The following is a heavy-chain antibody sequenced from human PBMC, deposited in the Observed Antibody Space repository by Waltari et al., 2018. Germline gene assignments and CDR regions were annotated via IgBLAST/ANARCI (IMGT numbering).Heavy chain of an antibody. Sequence: QVQLVQSGAEVKTPGSSVKVSCKASGGTFSSYGISWVRQAPGQWRELMGGTIPICGTANYAQKFQGRVTITTDESTSTAYMELSSLRSEDTAVYYCAGYIVATIWDAFDIWGQGTMVTVSS. CDR3: AGYIVATIWDAFDI. D-gene: IGHD5-12*01. V-gene: IGHV1-69*05. CDR1: GGTFSSYG. J-gene: IGHJ3*02. CDR2: TIPICGTA.